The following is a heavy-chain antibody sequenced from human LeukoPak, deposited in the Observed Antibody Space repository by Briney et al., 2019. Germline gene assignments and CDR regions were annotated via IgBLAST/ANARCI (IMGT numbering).Heavy chain of an antibody. CDR3: AKDFGRGGNFYYYFDY. CDR1: GFTFSSYA. CDR2: ISGSGGST. Sequence: GGSLRLSCAASGFTFSSYAMSWVRQAPGKGLEWVSAISGSGGSTYYADSVKGRFTISRDNSKNTLYLQMNSLRAEDTAVYYCAKDFGRGGNFYYYFDYWGQGTLVTVSS. J-gene: IGHJ4*02. V-gene: IGHV3-23*01. D-gene: IGHD4-23*01.